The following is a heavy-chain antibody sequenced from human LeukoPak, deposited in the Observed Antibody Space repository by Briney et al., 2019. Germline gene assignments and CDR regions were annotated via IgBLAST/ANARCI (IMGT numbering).Heavy chain of an antibody. J-gene: IGHJ5*02. CDR3: AKDYRAHPLRPNWLDP. Sequence: PGGSLRLSCAASGFTVHSNYMSWVRQAPGTGLEWVSVIDRSGVTHYADSVKGRFTISRDNSKNTPYLQMNSLRAEDTGVYYCAKDYRAHPLRPNWLDPWGQGTLVTVSS. CDR2: IDRSGVT. D-gene: IGHD1-26*01. CDR1: GFTVHSNY. V-gene: IGHV3-53*01.